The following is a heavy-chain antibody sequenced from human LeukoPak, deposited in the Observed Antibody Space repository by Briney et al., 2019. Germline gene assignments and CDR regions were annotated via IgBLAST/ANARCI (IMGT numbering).Heavy chain of an antibody. CDR1: GYTFTNYG. J-gene: IGHJ4*02. CDR3: AKSESGFGWVAVAGTGGFDY. Sequence: ASVKVSCKASGYTFTNYGISWVRQAPGQGLEWMGWISADSGNTNYAQKLQGRVTMTTDTSTSTAYMELKSLRSDDTAVYYCAKSESGFGWVAVAGTGGFDYWGQGTLVTVSS. CDR2: ISADSGNT. D-gene: IGHD6-19*01. V-gene: IGHV1-18*04.